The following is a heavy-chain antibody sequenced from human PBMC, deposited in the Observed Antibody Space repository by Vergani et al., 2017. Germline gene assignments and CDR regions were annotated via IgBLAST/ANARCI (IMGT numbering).Heavy chain of an antibody. V-gene: IGHV3-30*02. D-gene: IGHD1-26*01. CDR1: GYTFGHFD. J-gene: IGHJ6*02. Sequence: QEQLLQSGGGVVQPGGSLILSCIGSGYTFGHFDMHWVRQAPGKGLAWVSFIRYDGSNPQYIDSVKGRFTISRDNSKDTLFLQMNCLRPEDTGTYFCAKKGGSLYYYGVDVWGQGTTITVSS. CDR2: IRYDGSNP. CDR3: AKKGGSLYYYGVDV.